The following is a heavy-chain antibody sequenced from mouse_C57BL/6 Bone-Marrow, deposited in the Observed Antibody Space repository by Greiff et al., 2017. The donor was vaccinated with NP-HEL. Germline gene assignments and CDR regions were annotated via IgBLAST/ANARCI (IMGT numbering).Heavy chain of an antibody. CDR1: GFTFSSYG. Sequence: EVQRVESGGDLVKPGGSLKLSCAASGFTFSSYGMSWVRQTPDKRLEWVATISSGGSYTYYPDSVKGRFTISRDNAKNTLYLQMSSLKSEDTAMYYCARSYYSNYVPAYWGQGTLVTVSA. CDR3: ARSYYSNYVPAY. D-gene: IGHD2-5*01. J-gene: IGHJ3*01. V-gene: IGHV5-6*01. CDR2: ISSGGSYT.